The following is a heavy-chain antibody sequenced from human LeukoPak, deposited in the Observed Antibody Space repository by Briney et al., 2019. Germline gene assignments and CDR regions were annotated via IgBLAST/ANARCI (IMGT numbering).Heavy chain of an antibody. CDR3: ARQGSMRAFDI. CDR1: GYTFTSYA. Sequence: GASVKVSCKASGYTFTSYAMHWVRQAPGQRLEWMGWISAGNGNTKYSQKFQGRVTITRDTSASTAYMELSSLRSEDTAVYYCARQGSMRAFDIWGQGTMVTVSS. J-gene: IGHJ3*02. V-gene: IGHV1-3*01. CDR2: ISAGNGNT.